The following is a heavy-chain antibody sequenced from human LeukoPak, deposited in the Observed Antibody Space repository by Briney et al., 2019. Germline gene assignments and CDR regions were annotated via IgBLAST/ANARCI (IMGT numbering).Heavy chain of an antibody. J-gene: IGHJ4*02. CDR2: INHSGST. D-gene: IGHD3-3*01. Sequence: SETLSLTCAVYGESFSGYYWSWIRQPPGKGLEWIGEINHSGSTNYNPSLKSRVTISVDTSKNQFSLKLSSVTAADTAVYYCARGKSYYDFWSGYSHFDYWGQGTLVTVSS. CDR3: ARGKSYYDFWSGYSHFDY. CDR1: GESFSGYY. V-gene: IGHV4-34*01.